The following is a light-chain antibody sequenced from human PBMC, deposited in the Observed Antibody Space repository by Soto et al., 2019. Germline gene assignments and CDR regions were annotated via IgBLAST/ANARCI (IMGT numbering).Light chain of an antibody. CDR1: QGIGDT. V-gene: IGKV3-11*01. CDR3: QQRSNWPQIT. J-gene: IGKJ5*01. Sequence: EIVMTQSPATLSVSPGEGATLSCRASQGIGDTLAWYQQKPGQTPRLLIYDASNRATGIPARFSGSGSGTDFTLTISSLEPEDFAVYYCQQRSNWPQITFGQGTRLEIK. CDR2: DAS.